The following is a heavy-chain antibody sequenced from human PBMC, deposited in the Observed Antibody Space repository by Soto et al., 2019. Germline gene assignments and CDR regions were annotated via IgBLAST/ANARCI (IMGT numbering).Heavy chain of an antibody. CDR2: ISSSGYST. J-gene: IGHJ4*02. CDR1: GFTFNNYA. CDR3: AKGSVVVAAKFDS. D-gene: IGHD2-21*02. Sequence: EVQLLESGGDLVQPGVSRRLSCAASGFTFNNYAMSWVRQAPGKGLEWVSAISSSGYSTYYADSVKGRFTISRDNSKNMVYLQMNNLRAEDTAVYYCAKGSVVVAAKFDSWGQGTLVTVSS. V-gene: IGHV3-23*01.